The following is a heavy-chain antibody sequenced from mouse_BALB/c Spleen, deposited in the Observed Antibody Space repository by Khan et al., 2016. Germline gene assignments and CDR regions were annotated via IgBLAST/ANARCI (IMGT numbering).Heavy chain of an antibody. Sequence: QVQLKQSGAELARPGASVKLSCKASGYTFTSYWMQWVKQRPGQGLEWIGAIYPGDGDTRYTQKFKGKATLTADKSSSTAYMQLSSLASEDSAVYYCARGWDGYLDAWGAGTPFTVSS. V-gene: IGHV1-87*01. CDR2: IYPGDGDT. CDR3: ARGWDGYLDA. CDR1: GYTFTSYW. J-gene: IGHJ1*01. D-gene: IGHD2-3*01.